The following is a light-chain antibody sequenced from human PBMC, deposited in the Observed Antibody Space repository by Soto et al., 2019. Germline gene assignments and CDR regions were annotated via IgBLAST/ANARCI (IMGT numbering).Light chain of an antibody. J-gene: IGLJ3*02. CDR3: PSYDSSLSGWV. Sequence: QSVLTQPPSVSGAPGQGVTISCTGSSSNIGAGYDVHWYQQLPGTAPKLLIYGNSNRPSGVPDRFSGSKSGTSASLAITGLQAEDEADYYCPSYDSSLSGWVFGGGTQLTVL. CDR1: SSNIGAGYD. CDR2: GNS. V-gene: IGLV1-40*01.